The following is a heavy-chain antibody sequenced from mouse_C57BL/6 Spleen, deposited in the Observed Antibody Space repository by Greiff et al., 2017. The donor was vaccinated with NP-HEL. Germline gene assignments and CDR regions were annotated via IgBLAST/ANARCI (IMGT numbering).Heavy chain of an antibody. V-gene: IGHV1-82*01. CDR3: ARKIITTVVGGFDY. J-gene: IGHJ2*01. CDR2: IYPGDGDT. Sequence: QVQLKQSGPELVKPGASVKISCKASGYAFSSSWMNWVKQRPGTGLEGIGRIYPGDGDTNYNGKFKGKATLTADKSSSTASMQIHSRTSEYSEVYFCARKIITTVVGGFDYWGQGTTLTVSS. D-gene: IGHD1-1*01. CDR1: GYAFSSSW.